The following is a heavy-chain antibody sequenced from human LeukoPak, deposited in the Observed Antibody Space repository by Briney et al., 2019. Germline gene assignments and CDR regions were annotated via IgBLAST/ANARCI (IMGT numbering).Heavy chain of an antibody. Sequence: GASVKVSCKASGGTFSSYAISWVRQAPGQGLEWMGGIIPIFGTANYAQKFQGRVTITTDESTSTAYMELSSLRSEDTAVYYCATAHAVASGFDYWGQGALVTVSS. CDR1: GGTFSSYA. J-gene: IGHJ4*02. CDR2: IIPIFGTA. D-gene: IGHD5-12*01. CDR3: ATAHAVASGFDY. V-gene: IGHV1-69*05.